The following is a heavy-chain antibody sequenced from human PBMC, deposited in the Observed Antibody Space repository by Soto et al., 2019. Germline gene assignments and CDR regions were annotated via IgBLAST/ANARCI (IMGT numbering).Heavy chain of an antibody. Sequence: GGSLRLSCAASGFTFSSYGMHWVRQAPGKGLEWVAVIWYDGSNKYYADSVKGRFTISRDNSKNALYLQMNSLRAEDTAVYYCARDLRLGELSAFDYWGQGTLVTVSS. CDR2: IWYDGSNK. CDR1: GFTFSSYG. V-gene: IGHV3-33*01. D-gene: IGHD3-10*01. CDR3: ARDLRLGELSAFDY. J-gene: IGHJ4*02.